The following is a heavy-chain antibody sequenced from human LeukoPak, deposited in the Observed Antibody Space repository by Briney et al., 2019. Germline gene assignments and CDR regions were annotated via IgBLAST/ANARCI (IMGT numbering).Heavy chain of an antibody. Sequence: PSQTLSLTCTVSGGSISSGDYYWSWIRQPPGKGLEWIGYIYYSGSTYYNPSLKSRVTISVDTSKNQFSLKLSSVTAADTAVYYCARSADWVPYNWFDPWGQGTLVTVSS. CDR3: ARSADWVPYNWFDP. CDR2: IYYSGST. D-gene: IGHD3/OR15-3a*01. V-gene: IGHV4-30-4*08. CDR1: GGSISSGDYY. J-gene: IGHJ5*02.